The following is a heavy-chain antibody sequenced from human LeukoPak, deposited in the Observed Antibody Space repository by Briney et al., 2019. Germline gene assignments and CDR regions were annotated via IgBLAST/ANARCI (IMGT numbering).Heavy chain of an antibody. CDR2: IYCGGNT. CDR1: GFTVSNNY. CDR3: AVYSSLDY. J-gene: IGHJ4*02. Sequence: PGGSLRLSCAASGFTVSNNYMSWVRQAPGKGLEWVSLIYCGGNTYYADSVRGRFSISRDNSKNTLYLQMNSLRAEDTAIYYCAVYSSLDYWSQGTLVTVSS. V-gene: IGHV3-53*01. D-gene: IGHD3-22*01.